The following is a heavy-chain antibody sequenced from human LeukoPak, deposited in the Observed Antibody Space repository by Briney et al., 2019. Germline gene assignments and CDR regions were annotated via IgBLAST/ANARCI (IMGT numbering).Heavy chain of an antibody. D-gene: IGHD4-23*01. CDR2: ISAYNGNT. Sequence: ASVKVSCKASGYTFTDYYIHWVRQAPGQGLEWMGWISAYNGNTNYAQKLQGRVTMTTDTSTSTAYMELRSLRSDDTAVYYCARFFPTVVNAFDIWGQGTMVTVSS. CDR3: ARFFPTVVNAFDI. J-gene: IGHJ3*02. CDR1: GYTFTDYY. V-gene: IGHV1-18*04.